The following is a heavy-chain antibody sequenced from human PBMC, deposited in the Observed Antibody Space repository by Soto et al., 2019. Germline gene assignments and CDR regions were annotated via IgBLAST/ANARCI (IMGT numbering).Heavy chain of an antibody. CDR2: ISAYNGYP. CDR3: ARAGPTRGYYYYGMDV. J-gene: IGHJ6*02. CDR1: GYTFTIYG. V-gene: IGHV1-18*01. Sequence: GASVKVYCKASGYTFTIYGISCVQQSPLQGLEWMGWISAYNGYPNYAQKLQGRVTMTTDTSTSTAYMELRSLRSDDTAVYYCARAGPTRGYYYYGMDVWGQGTTVTVSS.